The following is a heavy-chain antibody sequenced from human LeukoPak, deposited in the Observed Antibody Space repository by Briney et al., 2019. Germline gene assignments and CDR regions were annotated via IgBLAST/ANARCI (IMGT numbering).Heavy chain of an antibody. CDR2: TSGSGGTT. CDR3: AKLKILQWLTQTYYFDY. J-gene: IGHJ4*02. D-gene: IGHD6-19*01. CDR1: GFTFDTYA. V-gene: IGHV3-23*01. Sequence: PGGSLRLSCTASGFTFDTYAMSWIRQAPGKGLEWVSGTSGSGGTTYYADSVKGRFTISRDNSKNTLYLLMNSLRAEDTAVYYCAKLKILQWLTQTYYFDYWGQGTLVTVSS.